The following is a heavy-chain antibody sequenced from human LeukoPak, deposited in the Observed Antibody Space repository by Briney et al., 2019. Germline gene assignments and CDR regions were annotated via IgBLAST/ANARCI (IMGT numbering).Heavy chain of an antibody. CDR3: ARHTGGWGSFDY. CDR1: GGSIGSYY. Sequence: SETLSLTCTVSGGSIGSYYWSWIRQPPGKGLEWIGYIYYSGSINYNPYLKSRVTISVDTSKNQFSLKLSSVTAADTAVYYCARHTGGWGSFDYWGQGTLVTVSS. J-gene: IGHJ4*02. V-gene: IGHV4-59*08. D-gene: IGHD7-27*01. CDR2: IYYSGSI.